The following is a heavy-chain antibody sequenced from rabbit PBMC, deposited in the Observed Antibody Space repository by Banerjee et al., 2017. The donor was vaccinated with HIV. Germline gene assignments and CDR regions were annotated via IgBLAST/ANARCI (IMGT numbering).Heavy chain of an antibody. J-gene: IGHJ3*01. V-gene: IGHV1S45*01. Sequence: QEQLEESGGDLVKPEGSLTLTCTASEFSFSSSYYMCWVRQAPGKGLEWIACIYTSSGSTDYASWVNGRFTISKTSSTTVTLQMTTVTAADTATYFCARVWALWGQGTLVTVS. CDR1: EFSFSSSYY. CDR2: IYTSSGST. D-gene: IGHD3-3*01. CDR3: ARVWAL.